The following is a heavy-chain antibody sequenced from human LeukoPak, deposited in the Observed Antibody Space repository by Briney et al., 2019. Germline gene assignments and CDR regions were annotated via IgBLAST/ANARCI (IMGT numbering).Heavy chain of an antibody. V-gene: IGHV4-59*01. Sequence: SETLSLTCTVSAASISSYYWSWIRQPPGKGLEWIGYIYYSGSTNYNPSLKSRVTISVDTSKNQFSLKLSSVTAADTAVYYCARGRAAAGSWYFDYWGQGTLVTVSS. J-gene: IGHJ4*02. CDR1: AASISSYY. CDR3: ARGRAAAGSWYFDY. CDR2: IYYSGST. D-gene: IGHD6-13*01.